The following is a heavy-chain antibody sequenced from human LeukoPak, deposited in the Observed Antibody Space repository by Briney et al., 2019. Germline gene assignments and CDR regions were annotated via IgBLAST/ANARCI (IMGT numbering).Heavy chain of an antibody. Sequence: PSETLSLTCSVSGGSISSYYWSWIRQPPGKGLEWIGYIYYSGSTNYNPSLKSRVTISVDTSKNQFSLKLSSVTAADTAVYYCARADTAMVTLDPWGQGTLVTVSS. D-gene: IGHD5-18*01. CDR3: ARADTAMVTLDP. CDR2: IYYSGST. J-gene: IGHJ5*02. V-gene: IGHV4-59*08. CDR1: GGSISSYY.